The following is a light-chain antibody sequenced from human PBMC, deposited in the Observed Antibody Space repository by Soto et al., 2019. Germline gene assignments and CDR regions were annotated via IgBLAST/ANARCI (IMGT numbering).Light chain of an antibody. J-gene: IGKJ1*01. CDR1: QSVSNNY. V-gene: IGKV3-20*01. CDR3: QQYGSSGT. CDR2: GAS. Sequence: EIVLTQSPGTLSLSPEERATLSCRASQSVSNNYLAWYQQKPGQAPRLLIYGASNSATGIPDRFSGSGSGTDFTLTISRLEPEDFAVYYCQQYGSSGTFGQGTKVDIK.